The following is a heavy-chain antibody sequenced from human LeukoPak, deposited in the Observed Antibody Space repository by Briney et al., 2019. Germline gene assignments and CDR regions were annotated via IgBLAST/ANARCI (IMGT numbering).Heavy chain of an antibody. CDR2: INPNSGGT. Sequence: ASVKVSCKASEYTFTGYYMHWVRQAPGQGLEWMGWINPNSGGTKYAQKFQGRVTMTRDTSISTAYMELSRLRSDDTAIYYCARPYSSGPDYYYMDVWGEGTTVIVSS. CDR3: ARPYSSGPDYYYMDV. CDR1: EYTFTGYY. V-gene: IGHV1-2*02. J-gene: IGHJ6*03. D-gene: IGHD3-10*01.